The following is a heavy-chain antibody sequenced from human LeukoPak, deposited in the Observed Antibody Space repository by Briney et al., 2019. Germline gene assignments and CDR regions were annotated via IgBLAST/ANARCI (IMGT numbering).Heavy chain of an antibody. CDR3: ATRWAD. J-gene: IGHJ4*02. D-gene: IGHD5-24*01. Sequence: GGSLRLSCAASGFTFNNYAMSWVRQAPGKGLEWVSVISDSGGSRYYADSVKGRFTISRDNSKNTLYLQMSSLGVEDTAVYYCATRWADWGQGTLVTVSS. CDR2: ISDSGGSR. V-gene: IGHV3-23*01. CDR1: GFTFNNYA.